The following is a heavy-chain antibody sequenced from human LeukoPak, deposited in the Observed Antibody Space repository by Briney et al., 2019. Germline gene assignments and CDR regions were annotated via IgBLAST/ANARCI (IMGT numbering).Heavy chain of an antibody. CDR3: AKGYSYALNDY. D-gene: IGHD5-18*01. J-gene: IGHJ4*02. V-gene: IGHV1-69*06. CDR1: GYTFTSYG. CDR2: IIPIFGTA. Sequence: SVKVSCKASGYTFTSYGISWVRQAPGQGLEWMGGIIPIFGTANYAQKFQGRVTITADKSTSTAYMELSSLRSEDTAVYYCAKGYSYALNDYWGQGTLVTVSS.